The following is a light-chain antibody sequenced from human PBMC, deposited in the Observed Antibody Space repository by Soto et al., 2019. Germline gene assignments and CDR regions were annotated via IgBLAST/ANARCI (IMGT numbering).Light chain of an antibody. CDR2: GAS. CDR1: QSVSSNY. V-gene: IGKV3-20*01. J-gene: IGKJ1*01. CDR3: QHYANLLWT. Sequence: IVLTLSPGTLSMSPRERATLSCRASQSVSSNYLAWYQQKPGQAPRLLIKGASSRATGIPDRFSGSGSGTDFTLTISRLEPEDFTVYYCQHYANLLWTSAQRAKVDIK.